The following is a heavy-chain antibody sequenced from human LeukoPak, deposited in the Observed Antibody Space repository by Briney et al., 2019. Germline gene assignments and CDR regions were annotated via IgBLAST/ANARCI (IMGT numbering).Heavy chain of an antibody. D-gene: IGHD3-16*02. CDR1: GGSISSGSYW. Sequence: SETLSLTCTVSGGSISSGSYWWSWIRQHPEKGLEWIGYAYYSGSTYYNPSLKSRVTISVDTSKNQFSLKLSSVTAADTAVYYCARQRVVITFGGVIAHAGYDYWGQGTLVTVSS. CDR3: ARQRVVITFGGVIAHAGYDY. V-gene: IGHV4-31*03. J-gene: IGHJ4*02. CDR2: AYYSGST.